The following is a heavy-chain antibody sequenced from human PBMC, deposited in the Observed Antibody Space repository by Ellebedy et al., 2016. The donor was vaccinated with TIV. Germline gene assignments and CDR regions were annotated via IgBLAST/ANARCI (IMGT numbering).Heavy chain of an antibody. CDR2: VYYSGKT. J-gene: IGHJ2*01. V-gene: IGHV4-59*01. Sequence: MPGGSLRLSCPVSGASINSYWNWTRQPPGRGPEYIGYVYYSGKTNYSPSLKDRVTISLDTSKSQFSLNLNSVTAADTAVYYCARKSLSNWSFDLWGRGTLVTVSS. CDR3: ARKSLSNWSFDL. CDR1: GASINSY.